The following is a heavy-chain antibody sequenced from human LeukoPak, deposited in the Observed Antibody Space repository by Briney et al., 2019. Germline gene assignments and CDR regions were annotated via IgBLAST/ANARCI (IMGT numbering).Heavy chain of an antibody. CDR3: AKYGGSYHTPFDY. J-gene: IGHJ4*02. CDR2: ISGSGGST. D-gene: IGHD1-26*01. V-gene: IGHV3-23*01. Sequence: GGSLRLSCAASGFTFSSYAMSWVRQAPGKGLEWGSAISGSGGSTYYADSVKGRFTISRDNSKNTLYLQMNSLRAEGTAVYYCAKYGGSYHTPFDYWGQGTLVTVSS. CDR1: GFTFSSYA.